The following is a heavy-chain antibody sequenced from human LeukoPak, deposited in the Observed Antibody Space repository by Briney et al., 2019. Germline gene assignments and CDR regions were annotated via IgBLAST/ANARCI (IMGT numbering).Heavy chain of an antibody. Sequence: SETLSLTCTVSGGSISGSSDYWGWIRQPPRKGLEWIGSIHYSGSTYYNPSLKSRVTMSVDTSKKQCSLRLSSVTAADTAVYYCARNIRYSSGLNWFDPWGQGTLVTVSS. D-gene: IGHD6-19*01. CDR1: GGSISGSSDY. J-gene: IGHJ5*02. CDR2: IHYSGST. CDR3: ARNIRYSSGLNWFDP. V-gene: IGHV4-39*01.